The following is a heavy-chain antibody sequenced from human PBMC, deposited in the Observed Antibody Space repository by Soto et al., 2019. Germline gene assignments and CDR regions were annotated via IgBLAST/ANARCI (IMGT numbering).Heavy chain of an antibody. CDR2: ISSNGGST. J-gene: IGHJ6*02. CDR3: AREREDSITGTPYYYYGMDV. D-gene: IGHD1-7*01. CDR1: GFTFSSYA. Sequence: PGGSLRLSCSASGFTFSSYAMHWVRQAPGKGLEYVSAISSNGGSTYYADSVKGRFTISRDNSKNTLYLQMSSLRAEDTAVYYCAREREDSITGTPYYYYGMDVWGQGTTVTVYS. V-gene: IGHV3-64D*06.